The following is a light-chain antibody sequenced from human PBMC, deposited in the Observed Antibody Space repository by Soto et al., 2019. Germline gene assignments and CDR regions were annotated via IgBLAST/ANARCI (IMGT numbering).Light chain of an antibody. CDR1: SSDVGGYDY. CDR3: SSYTSSGTIV. J-gene: IGLJ1*01. CDR2: DVS. Sequence: QSVLTQPASVSGSPGQSITISCTGTSSDVGGYDYVSWYQQPPGKAPKLMIYDVSNWPSGVSNRFSGSKPGNTASLTISGLQAEDEADYYRSSYTSSGTIVFGTGTKVTVL. V-gene: IGLV2-14*01.